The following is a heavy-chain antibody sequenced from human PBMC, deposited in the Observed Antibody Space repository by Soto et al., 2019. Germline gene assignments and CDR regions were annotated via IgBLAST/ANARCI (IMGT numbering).Heavy chain of an antibody. Sequence: SQTLSLTCAISGDSVSSNSAAWNWIRQSPSRGLEWLGRTYYRSKWYNDYAVSVKSRITINPDTSKNQFSLQLNSVTPEDTAVYYCERGLIAVAGTRYFDYWGQGTLVAVYS. D-gene: IGHD6-19*01. J-gene: IGHJ4*02. CDR3: ERGLIAVAGTRYFDY. CDR1: GDSVSSNSAA. V-gene: IGHV6-1*01. CDR2: TYYRSKWYN.